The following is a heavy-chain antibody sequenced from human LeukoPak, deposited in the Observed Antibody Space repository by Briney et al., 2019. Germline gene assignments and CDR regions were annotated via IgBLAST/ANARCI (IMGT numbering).Heavy chain of an antibody. CDR1: GFTFSDYY. V-gene: IGHV3-11*01. CDR3: TPAPRPYDSSGYYSDY. CDR2: ISSSGSTI. J-gene: IGHJ4*02. Sequence: GGSLRPSCAASGFTFSDYYMSWLRQAPGKGLEWVSYISSSGSTIYYADSVKGRFTISRDNAKNSLYLQMNSLRAEDTAVYYCTPAPRPYDSSGYYSDYWGQGTLVTVSS. D-gene: IGHD3-22*01.